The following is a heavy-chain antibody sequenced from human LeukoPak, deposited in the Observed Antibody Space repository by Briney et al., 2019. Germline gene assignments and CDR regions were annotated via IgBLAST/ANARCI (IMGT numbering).Heavy chain of an antibody. D-gene: IGHD4-17*01. Sequence: PGGSLRLSCAASGFTFSSYGMRWVRQAPGKGLEWVAFIRYDGSNKYYADSVKGRFTISRDNSKNTLYLQMNSLRAEDTAVYYCAREEDGDVYFDYWGQGTLVTVSS. CDR1: GFTFSSYG. J-gene: IGHJ4*02. V-gene: IGHV3-30*02. CDR3: AREEDGDVYFDY. CDR2: IRYDGSNK.